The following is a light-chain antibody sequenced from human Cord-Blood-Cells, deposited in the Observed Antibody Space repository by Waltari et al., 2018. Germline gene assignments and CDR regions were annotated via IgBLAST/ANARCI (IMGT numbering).Light chain of an antibody. CDR1: QSVSSN. CDR2: GAS. Sequence: EIVLTQSPATLSVSPGERAPLSCRARQSVSSNLACYQQKPGQAPSLRIYGASTRATGIPARFSGSGSGTEFTLTISILQSEAFAVYYCQQYNNWPRTFGQGTKVEIK. V-gene: IGKV3-15*01. CDR3: QQYNNWPRT. J-gene: IGKJ1*01.